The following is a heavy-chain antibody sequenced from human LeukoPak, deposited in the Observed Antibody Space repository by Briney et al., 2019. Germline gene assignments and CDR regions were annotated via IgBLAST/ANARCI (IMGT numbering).Heavy chain of an antibody. CDR1: GFTFSDYY. D-gene: IGHD3-22*01. CDR2: ISSSGSTI. CDR3: ARVGSSGYPIDY. V-gene: IGHV3-11*01. J-gene: IGHJ4*02. Sequence: GGSLRLSCAASGFTFSDYYMSWIRQAPGKGLEWVSYISSSGSTINYADSVKGRFTISRDSAKKSLFLQMNSLRAEDTAVYYRARVGSSGYPIDYWGQGTLVTVSS.